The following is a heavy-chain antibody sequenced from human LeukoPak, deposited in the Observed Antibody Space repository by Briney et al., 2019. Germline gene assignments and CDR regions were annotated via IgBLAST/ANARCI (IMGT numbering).Heavy chain of an antibody. D-gene: IGHD3-16*01. Sequence: SQTLSLTCAISGDSVSSNSAAWNWIRQSRSRGLEWLGRTYYRSKWYNDYAVSVKSRITINPDTSQNKFYLHLNSVTPEDTAGYYCARKRGGGFDYWGQATLVTVSS. CDR2: TYYRSKWYN. CDR1: GDSVSSNSAA. CDR3: ARKRGGGFDY. J-gene: IGHJ4*02. V-gene: IGHV6-1*01.